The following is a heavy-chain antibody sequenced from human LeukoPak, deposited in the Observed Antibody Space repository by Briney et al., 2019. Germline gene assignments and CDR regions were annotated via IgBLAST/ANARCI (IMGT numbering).Heavy chain of an antibody. J-gene: IGHJ5*02. CDR1: GGSISSYY. CDR3: ARWGIAGNWFDP. CDR2: IYTSGNT. Sequence: SETLSLTCSVSGGSISSYYWSWIRQPAGKGLEWIGRIYTSGNTNYNSSLKSRVTMSVDTSKNQFSLRLSSVTAADTAVYYCARWGIAGNWFDPWGQGTLVTVSS. V-gene: IGHV4-4*07. D-gene: IGHD6-13*01.